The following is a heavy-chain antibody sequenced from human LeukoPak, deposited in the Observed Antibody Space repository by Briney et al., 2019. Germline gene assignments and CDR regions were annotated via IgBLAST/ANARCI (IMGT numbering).Heavy chain of an antibody. V-gene: IGHV3-11*01. CDR3: ARDVVVVPAAISEYYYYGMDV. Sequence: PGGSLRLSCAASGFTLGNYYMSWIRQAPGKGLEWVSYISSSGSTIYYADSVKGRFTISRDNAKNSLYLQMNSLRAEDTAVYYCARDVVVVPAAISEYYYYGMDVWGQGTTVTVSS. CDR1: GFTLGNYY. D-gene: IGHD2-2*02. CDR2: ISSSGSTI. J-gene: IGHJ6*02.